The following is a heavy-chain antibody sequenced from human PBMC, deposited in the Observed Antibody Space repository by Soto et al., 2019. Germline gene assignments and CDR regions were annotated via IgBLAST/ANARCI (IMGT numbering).Heavy chain of an antibody. V-gene: IGHV3-33*01. D-gene: IGHD2-15*01. CDR2: IWYDGSNK. CDR3: ARDWWYCSGGSGPGYYYGMDV. Sequence: QVQLVESGGGVVQPGRSLRLSCAASGFTFSSYGMHWVRQAPGKGLEWVAVIWYDGSNKYYADSVKGRFTISRDNSKNTLYRQMTSRRAEDTAVYYCARDWWYCSGGSGPGYYYGMDVWGQGTTVTVSS. J-gene: IGHJ6*02. CDR1: GFTFSSYG.